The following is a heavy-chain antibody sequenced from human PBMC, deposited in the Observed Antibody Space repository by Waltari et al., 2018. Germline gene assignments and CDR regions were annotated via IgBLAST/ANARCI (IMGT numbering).Heavy chain of an antibody. CDR3: TPHYYDSQGFDY. D-gene: IGHD3-22*01. CDR1: GFTFSNAW. J-gene: IGHJ4*02. V-gene: IGHV3-15*01. CDR2: IKSKTEGGTT. Sequence: EVQLVESGGGLVKPGGSLRLSCAASGFTFSNAWMSWVRQAPGKGLEWVGRIKSKTEGGTTDYAAPVKGRFTISRDDSKNTLYLQMNSLKTEDTAVYYCTPHYYDSQGFDYWGQGTLVTVSS.